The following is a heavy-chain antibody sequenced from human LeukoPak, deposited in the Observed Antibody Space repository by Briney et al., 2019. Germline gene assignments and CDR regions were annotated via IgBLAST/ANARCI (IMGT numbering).Heavy chain of an antibody. Sequence: SETLSLTCTVSGGSISSYYWSWIRQPPGKGLEWIGYIYYSGSTNYNPSLKSRVTISVDTSKNQFSPKLSSVTAADTAVYYCARDPGYYYGSGKYYYYGMDVWGQGTTVTVSS. J-gene: IGHJ6*02. CDR3: ARDPGYYYGSGKYYYYGMDV. V-gene: IGHV4-59*01. CDR1: GGSISSYY. CDR2: IYYSGST. D-gene: IGHD3-10*01.